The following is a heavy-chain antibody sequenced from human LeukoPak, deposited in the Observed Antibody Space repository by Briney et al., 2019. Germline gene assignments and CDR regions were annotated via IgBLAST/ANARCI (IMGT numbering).Heavy chain of an antibody. V-gene: IGHV4-61*01. CDR1: GGSVSSGSYY. CDR2: IYYSGST. Sequence: SETLSLTCTVSGGSVSSGSYYWSWVRQPPGKGLEWIGYIYYSGSTNYNPSLKNRVTISVDTSKNQFSLKLSSVTAADTAVYYCARDPHGSGILHYWGQGTLVTVSS. CDR3: ARDPHGSGILHY. J-gene: IGHJ4*02. D-gene: IGHD3-10*01.